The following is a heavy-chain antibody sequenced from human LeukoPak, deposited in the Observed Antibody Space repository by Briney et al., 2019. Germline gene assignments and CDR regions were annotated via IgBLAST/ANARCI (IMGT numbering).Heavy chain of an antibody. CDR1: GGSTSRYY. CDR2: IYYSGST. J-gene: IGHJ6*03. CDR3: ASISWSYYYYYGDV. V-gene: IGHV4-59*12. D-gene: IGHD6-13*01. Sequence: SSETLSLTCTVPGGSTSRYYWSWIRQPPGKGLEWVGYIYYSGSTKYNPSLKSRVTISVDKSKNQFSLKLNSVAAADTAVYYCASISWSYYYYYGDVWGKGTTVTVSS.